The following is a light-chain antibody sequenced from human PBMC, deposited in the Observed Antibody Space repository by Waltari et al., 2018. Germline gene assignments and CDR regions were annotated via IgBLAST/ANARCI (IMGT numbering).Light chain of an antibody. CDR1: QSISSY. CDR2: AAS. J-gene: IGKJ2*01. Sequence: DIQMTQSPSSLSASVGDRVTITCRASQSISSYLNWYQQKPGKAPKLLIYAASSLQSGVPSRFSGSGSGTDFTLTISSLQPEDVALYYCQQYYSSPYTFGQGTKLEI. CDR3: QQYYSSPYT. V-gene: IGKV1-39*01.